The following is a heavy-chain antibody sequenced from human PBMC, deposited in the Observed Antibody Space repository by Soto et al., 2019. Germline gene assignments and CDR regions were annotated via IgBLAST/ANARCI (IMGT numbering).Heavy chain of an antibody. J-gene: IGHJ4*02. CDR1: GGSIISYY. Sequence: SETLSLTCTVSGGSIISYYWSWILQPPGKGLEWIGYIYYSGSTNYNPSLKSRVTISVDTSKNQFSLKLSSVTAADTAVYYCARKDSSGWYHFDYWGQGTLVTVSS. D-gene: IGHD6-19*01. CDR3: ARKDSSGWYHFDY. V-gene: IGHV4-59*12. CDR2: IYYSGST.